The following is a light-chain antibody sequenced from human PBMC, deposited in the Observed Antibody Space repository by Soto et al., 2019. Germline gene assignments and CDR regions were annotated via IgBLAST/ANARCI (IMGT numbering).Light chain of an antibody. CDR2: AVS. CDR1: QSVSSSS. Sequence: DIALTQTKGTLSLSPGQRATLSCRSSQSVSSSSVAWYRQRPGQAPRLLIYAVSSRAIDTPDRFSGSGSGTDFTLTISRLEPEDFAVYYCQHFGDSVWTFGQGTMV. J-gene: IGKJ1*01. CDR3: QHFGDSVWT. V-gene: IGKV3-20*01.